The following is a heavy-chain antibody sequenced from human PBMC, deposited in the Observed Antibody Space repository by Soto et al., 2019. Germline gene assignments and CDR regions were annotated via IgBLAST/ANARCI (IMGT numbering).Heavy chain of an antibody. CDR2: IQTDNDHA. CDR3: ARDGYYDSSGYRSAFAY. Sequence: ASVKVSCKASGYTFLKYGINWVRQAPGQGLEWMGGIQTDNDHASFAQKFEGRVTMTTDTSTRTVYMELRDLSSDDTAVYYCARDGYYDSSGYRSAFAYWXQGTLVT. CDR1: GYTFLKYG. V-gene: IGHV1-18*01. D-gene: IGHD3-22*01. J-gene: IGHJ4*02.